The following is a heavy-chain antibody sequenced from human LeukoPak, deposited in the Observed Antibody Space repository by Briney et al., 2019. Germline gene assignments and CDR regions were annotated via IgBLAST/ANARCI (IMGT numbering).Heavy chain of an antibody. CDR3: AKDMVLRYFDWLLPTDY. CDR2: ISYDGSNK. D-gene: IGHD3-9*01. CDR1: GFTFSSYG. Sequence: GGFLRLSCAASGFTFSSYGMHWVRQAPGKGLEWVAVISYDGSNKYYADSVKGRFTISRDNSKNTLYLQMNSLRAEDTAVYYCAKDMVLRYFDWLLPTDYWGQGTLVTVSS. J-gene: IGHJ4*02. V-gene: IGHV3-30*18.